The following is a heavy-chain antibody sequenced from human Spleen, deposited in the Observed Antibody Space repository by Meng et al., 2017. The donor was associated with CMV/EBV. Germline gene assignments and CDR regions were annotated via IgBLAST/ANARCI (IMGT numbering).Heavy chain of an antibody. V-gene: IGHV3-21*01. CDR2: ISSSSSYI. CDR3: ARDGMDRGFDY. CDR1: GFTFSSYS. D-gene: IGHD1-26*01. J-gene: IGHJ4*02. Sequence: EVQLVESGGGLVKPGGSLRPSCAASGFTFSSYSMNWVRQAPGKGLEWVSSISSSSSYIYYADSVKGRFTISRDNAKNSLYLQMNSLRAEDTAVYYCARDGMDRGFDYWGQGTLVTVSS.